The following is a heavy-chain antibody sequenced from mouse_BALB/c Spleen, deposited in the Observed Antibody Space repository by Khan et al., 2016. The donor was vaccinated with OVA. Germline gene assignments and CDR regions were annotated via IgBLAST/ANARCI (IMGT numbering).Heavy chain of an antibody. Sequence: EVQGVESGGDLVKPGGSLKLSCAASGFTFSSYSMSWVRQTPDKRLEWVASISSGGDYTYYPDIVKGRFTISRDNAKNTLYLQMSCQKSEDNAMYYCARHLTGSFACWSQGTLVTVAA. CDR3: ARHLTGSFAC. D-gene: IGHD4-1*01. CDR2: ISSGGDYT. CDR1: GFTFSSYS. V-gene: IGHV5-6*01. J-gene: IGHJ3*01.